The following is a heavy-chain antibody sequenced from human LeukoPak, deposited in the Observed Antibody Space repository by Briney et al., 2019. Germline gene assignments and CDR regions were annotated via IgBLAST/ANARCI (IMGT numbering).Heavy chain of an antibody. CDR2: ILGSGGGGST. CDR3: AKEADYDILTGYFPYYFDY. D-gene: IGHD3-9*01. Sequence: GGSLRLSCAASGFTFSSYAMSWVRQGPGKGLEWVSSILGSGGGGSTYYADSVKGRFTISRDNSKNTLYLQMNSLRAEDTAVYYCAKEADYDILTGYFPYYFDYWGQGTLVTVSS. J-gene: IGHJ4*02. CDR1: GFTFSSYA. V-gene: IGHV3-23*01.